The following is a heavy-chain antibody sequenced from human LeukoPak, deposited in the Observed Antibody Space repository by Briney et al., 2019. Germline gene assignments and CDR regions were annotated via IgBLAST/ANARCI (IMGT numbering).Heavy chain of an antibody. CDR1: GGSISSGDYY. CDR3: ARDYGNNWFDP. D-gene: IGHD4-17*01. Sequence: SETLSLTCTVSGGSISSGDYYWSWIRQHPGTGLEWIGYIYYSGDTYYNPSLRSRVSISVDTSKNQFSLKLSSVTAADTAMYYCARDYGNNWFDPWGQGTLVTVS. V-gene: IGHV4-31*03. CDR2: IYYSGDT. J-gene: IGHJ5*02.